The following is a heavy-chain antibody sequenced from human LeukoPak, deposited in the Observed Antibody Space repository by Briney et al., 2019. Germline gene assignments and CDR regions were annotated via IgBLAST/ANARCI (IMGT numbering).Heavy chain of an antibody. V-gene: IGHV3-23*01. D-gene: IGHD3-10*01. CDR1: GFTFSNYG. Sequence: GGSLRLSCAASGFTFSNYGMSWVRQAPGKGLEWVSAISGSGGSTYYADSVKGRFTISRDNSKNTLFLQMYSLRAEDTAVYYCAKGELWFGDLFGFDYWGQGTLVTVSP. J-gene: IGHJ4*02. CDR3: AKGELWFGDLFGFDY. CDR2: ISGSGGST.